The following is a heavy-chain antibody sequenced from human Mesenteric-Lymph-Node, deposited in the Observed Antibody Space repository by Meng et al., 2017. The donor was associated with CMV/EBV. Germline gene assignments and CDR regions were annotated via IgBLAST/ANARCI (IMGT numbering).Heavy chain of an antibody. J-gene: IGHJ4*02. D-gene: IGHD6-13*01. CDR1: GGSISRDH. V-gene: IGHV4-59*01. Sequence: SETLSLTCSVSGGSISRDHWSWIRLPPGKGLEWIGYIYYSGSTNYNPSLKSRVTISVDTSKNQFSLKLSSVTAADTAVYYCARDDPNSSSCLITWGQGTLVTVSS. CDR2: IYYSGST. CDR3: ARDDPNSSSCLIT.